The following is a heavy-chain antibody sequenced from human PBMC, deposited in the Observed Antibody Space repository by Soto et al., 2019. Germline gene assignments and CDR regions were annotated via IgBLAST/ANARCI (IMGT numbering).Heavy chain of an antibody. Sequence: QVQLVESGGGVVQPGRSLRPSCAASGFTFSSYGMHWVRQAPGKGLEWVAVIWYDGSNKYYADSVKGRFTISRDNSKNTLYLQMNSLRAEDTAVYYCARGGLTDYFDYWGQGTLVTVSS. V-gene: IGHV3-33*01. CDR1: GFTFSSYG. CDR3: ARGGLTDYFDY. D-gene: IGHD2-21*02. CDR2: IWYDGSNK. J-gene: IGHJ4*02.